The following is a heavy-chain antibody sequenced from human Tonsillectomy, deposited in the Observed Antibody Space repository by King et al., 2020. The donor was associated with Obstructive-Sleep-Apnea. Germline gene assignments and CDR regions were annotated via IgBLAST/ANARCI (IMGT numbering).Heavy chain of an antibody. V-gene: IGHV2-5*02. D-gene: IGHD1-1*01. CDR2: VHGDDDK. CDR1: GFSLSANGMG. Sequence: QITLKESGPTLLKPTQTLTLTCTFSGFSLSANGMGVAWIRHPPGKALEWLALVHGDDDKRYSPSLRNRLTITKYTSENRVVLTMTNMDPVDTGTYFCAHRDPTGLFDSWGQGTLVTVSS. CDR3: AHRDPTGLFDS. J-gene: IGHJ4*02.